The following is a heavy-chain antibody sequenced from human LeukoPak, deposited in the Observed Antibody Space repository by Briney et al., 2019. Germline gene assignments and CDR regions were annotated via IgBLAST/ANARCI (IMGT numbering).Heavy chain of an antibody. CDR3: ARFPLLTGIRLDGYYFDY. Sequence: SETLSLTCTVSGGSISSSSYYWGWIRQPPGKGLEWIGSIYYSGSTYYNPSLKSRVTISVDTSKNQFSLKLSSVTAADTAVYYCARFPLLTGIRLDGYYFDYWGQGTLVTVSS. D-gene: IGHD7-27*01. CDR1: GGSISSSSYY. CDR2: IYYSGST. V-gene: IGHV4-39*01. J-gene: IGHJ4*02.